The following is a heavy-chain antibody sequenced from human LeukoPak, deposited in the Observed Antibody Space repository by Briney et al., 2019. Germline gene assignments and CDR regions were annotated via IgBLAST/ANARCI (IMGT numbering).Heavy chain of an antibody. D-gene: IGHD3-10*01. CDR1: GFTFSSHG. Sequence: GGSLRLSCAASGFTFSSHGMNWVRQAPGKGLEWVSGISPNGVITYYADSVKGRFTISRDNSKNTLFLQMNSLRAEDTAVYYCAKPTLGDVIDAFDIWGQGTMVTVSS. V-gene: IGHV3-23*01. CDR2: ISPNGVIT. CDR3: AKPTLGDVIDAFDI. J-gene: IGHJ3*02.